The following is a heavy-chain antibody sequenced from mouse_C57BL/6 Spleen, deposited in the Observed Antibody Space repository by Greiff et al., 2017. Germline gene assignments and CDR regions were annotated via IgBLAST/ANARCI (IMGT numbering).Heavy chain of an antibody. V-gene: IGHV1-64*01. Sequence: QVQLQQPGAELVKPGASVTLSCKASGYTFTSYWMHWVKQRPGQGLEWIGMIHPNSGSTNYNEKFKSKATLTVDKSSSTAYMQLSSLTSEDSAVYYCARGGDGYPYFDYWGQGTTLTVSS. CDR1: GYTFTSYW. CDR2: IHPNSGST. D-gene: IGHD2-3*01. J-gene: IGHJ2*01. CDR3: ARGGDGYPYFDY.